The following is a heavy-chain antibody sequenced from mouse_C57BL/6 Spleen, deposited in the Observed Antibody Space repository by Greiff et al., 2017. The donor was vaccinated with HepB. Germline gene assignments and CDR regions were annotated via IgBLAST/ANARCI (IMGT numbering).Heavy chain of an antibody. CDR1: GYTFTDYE. V-gene: IGHV1-15*01. CDR3: TRNYGSRYYWDY. CDR2: IDPETGGT. Sequence: VQLQQSGAELVRPGASVTLSCKASGYTFTDYEMHWVKQTPVHGLEWIGAIDPETGGTAYNQKFKGKAILTADKSSSTAYMELRSLTSEDSAVYDWTRNYGSRYYWDYWGKGTTLTVSS. D-gene: IGHD1-1*01. J-gene: IGHJ2*01.